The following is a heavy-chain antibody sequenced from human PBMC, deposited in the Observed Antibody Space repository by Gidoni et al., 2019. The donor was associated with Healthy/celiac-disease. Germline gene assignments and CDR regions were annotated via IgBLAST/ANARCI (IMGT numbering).Heavy chain of an antibody. CDR2: INPSGGST. D-gene: IGHD1-26*01. Sequence: QVQLVQSGAEVKKPGASVKVSCKASGYTFPSYYMHWVRQAPGQGLEWMGIINPSGGSTSYAQKFQGRVTMTRDTSTSTVYMELSSLRSEDTAVYYCARERVPLAGSYRSHAFDIWGQGTMVTVSS. V-gene: IGHV1-46*01. CDR1: GYTFPSYY. CDR3: ARERVPLAGSYRSHAFDI. J-gene: IGHJ3*02.